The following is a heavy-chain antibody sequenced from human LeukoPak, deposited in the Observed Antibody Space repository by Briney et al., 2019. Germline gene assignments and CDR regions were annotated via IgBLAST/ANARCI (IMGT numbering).Heavy chain of an antibody. D-gene: IGHD3-22*01. CDR2: IYTSGST. Sequence: SETLSLTCTVSGGSISSGSYYWSWIRQPAGKGLEWIGRIYTSGSTNYNPSLKSRVTISVDTSKNQFSLKLSSVTAADTAVYYCARDRDYYDSTYAFGIWGQGTMVTVSS. V-gene: IGHV4-61*02. J-gene: IGHJ3*02. CDR3: ARDRDYYDSTYAFGI. CDR1: GGSISSGSYY.